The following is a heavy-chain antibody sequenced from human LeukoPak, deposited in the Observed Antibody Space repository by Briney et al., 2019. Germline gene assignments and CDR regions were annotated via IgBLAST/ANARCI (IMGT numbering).Heavy chain of an antibody. V-gene: IGHV1-2*02. Sequence: ASVKVSCKASGHTFTGYYMHWVRQAPGQGLEWMGWINPNSGGTNYAQKFQGRVTMTRDTSISTAYMELSRLRSDDTAVYYCASDYCSGGSCYSYYFDYWGQGTLVTVSS. D-gene: IGHD2-15*01. CDR3: ASDYCSGGSCYSYYFDY. CDR1: GHTFTGYY. J-gene: IGHJ4*02. CDR2: INPNSGGT.